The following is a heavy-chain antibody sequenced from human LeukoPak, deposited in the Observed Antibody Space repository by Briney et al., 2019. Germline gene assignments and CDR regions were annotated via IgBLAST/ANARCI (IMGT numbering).Heavy chain of an antibody. CDR2: INHSGST. D-gene: IGHD6-19*01. J-gene: IGHJ4*02. CDR1: GGSFSGYY. Sequence: PSETLSLTCAVYGGSFSGYYWSWIRQPPGKGLEWIGEINHSGSTNYNPSLKSRVTISVDTSKNQFSLKLSSVTAADTAVYYCARGWQWLDFDYWGQGTLVTVSS. V-gene: IGHV4-34*01. CDR3: ARGWQWLDFDY.